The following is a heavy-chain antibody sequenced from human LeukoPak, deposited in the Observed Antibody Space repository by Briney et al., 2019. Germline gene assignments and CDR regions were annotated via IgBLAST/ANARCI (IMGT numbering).Heavy chain of an antibody. D-gene: IGHD6-13*01. CDR1: GVSISSGGYS. Sequence: SETLSLTCAVSGVSISSGGYSWSWIRQPPGKGLEWIGYIYYSGSTYYNPSLKSRVTISVDTSKNQFSLKLSSVTAADTAVYYCARGGAAARSYYYYYYMDVWGKGTTVTVSS. V-gene: IGHV4-30-2*01. J-gene: IGHJ6*03. CDR3: ARGGAAARSYYYYYYMDV. CDR2: IYYSGST.